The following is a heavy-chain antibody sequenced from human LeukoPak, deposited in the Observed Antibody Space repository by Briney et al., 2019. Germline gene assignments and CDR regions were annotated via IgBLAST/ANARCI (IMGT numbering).Heavy chain of an antibody. V-gene: IGHV4-34*01. CDR3: ARPNRRVLMVYASSPRYAFDI. Sequence: PSETLSLTCAVYGGSFSGYYWSWIRQPPGKGLEWIGEINHSGSTNYNPSLKSRVTISVDTSKNQFSLKLSSVTAADTAVYYCARPNRRVLMVYASSPRYAFDIWGQGTMVTVSS. CDR1: GGSFSGYY. D-gene: IGHD2-8*01. J-gene: IGHJ3*02. CDR2: INHSGST.